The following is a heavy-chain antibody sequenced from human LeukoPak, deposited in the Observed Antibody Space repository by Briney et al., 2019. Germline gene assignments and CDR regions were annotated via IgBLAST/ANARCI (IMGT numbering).Heavy chain of an antibody. V-gene: IGHV1-69*13. Sequence: SVKVSCKASGGTFSSYAISWVRQAPGQGLEWMGGIIPIFGTANYAQKFQGRVTITADESTSTAYMELGSLRSEDTAVYYCARGDYYYGSGPKDVWGQGTLVTVSS. CDR3: ARGDYYYGSGPKDV. J-gene: IGHJ4*02. CDR2: IIPIFGTA. D-gene: IGHD3-10*01. CDR1: GGTFSSYA.